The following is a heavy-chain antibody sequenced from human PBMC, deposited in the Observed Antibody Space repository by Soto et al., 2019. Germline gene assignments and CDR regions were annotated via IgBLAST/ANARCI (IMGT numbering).Heavy chain of an antibody. CDR3: ARQAYHYDTYSFGY. CDR1: GYTFTSYW. J-gene: IGHJ4*02. D-gene: IGHD3-22*01. CDR2: IYPSNSET. Sequence: LKISCKASGYTFTSYWIGWVRQMPGKGLEWMGIIYPSNSETRFSPSFQGQVTLSADKSIFTAYLQWSSLKASDTAIYYCARQAYHYDTYSFGYWGQGTLVTVSS. V-gene: IGHV5-51*01.